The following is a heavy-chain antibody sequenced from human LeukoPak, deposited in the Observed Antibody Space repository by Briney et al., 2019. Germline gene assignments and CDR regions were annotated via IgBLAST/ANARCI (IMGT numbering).Heavy chain of an antibody. D-gene: IGHD4-17*01. CDR3: AREYGDFDY. J-gene: IGHJ4*02. CDR2: INHSGST. CDR1: GGSFSGYY. Sequence: SETLSLTCAVYGGSFSGYYWSWIRQPPGKGLEWIGEINHSGSTNYNPSLKSRVTISVDTSKNQFSLKLSSVTAADTAVYYCAREYGDFDYWGQGTLVTVSS. V-gene: IGHV4-34*01.